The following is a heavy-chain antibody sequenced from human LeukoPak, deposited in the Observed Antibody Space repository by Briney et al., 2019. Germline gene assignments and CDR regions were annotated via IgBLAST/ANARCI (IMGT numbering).Heavy chain of an antibody. D-gene: IGHD6-13*01. CDR2: IETGGGRT. J-gene: IGHJ4*02. CDR1: GFTFSSYG. CDR3: ARETPYSSSWTVFDY. Sequence: GGTLRLSCAASGFTFSSYGMSWVRQAPGKGLEWVSAIETGGGRTYYADSVQGRFTISRDNSKNTLYLQMNSLRAEDTAVYYCARETPYSSSWTVFDYWGQGTLVTVSS. V-gene: IGHV3-23*01.